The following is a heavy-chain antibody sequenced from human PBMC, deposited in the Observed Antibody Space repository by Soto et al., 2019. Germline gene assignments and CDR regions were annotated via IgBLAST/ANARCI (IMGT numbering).Heavy chain of an antibody. J-gene: IGHJ6*02. D-gene: IGHD4-17*01. V-gene: IGHV1-8*01. CDR2: MNPNSGNT. Sequence: QVQLVQSGAEVKKPGASVKVSCKASGYTFTSYDINWVRQATGQGLEWMGWMNPNSGNTGYAQKFQDRVTMTRNTSISTAYMELSSLRSEDTAVYYCAKSIRGLRGGRYYYGMDVWGQGTTVTVS. CDR3: AKSIRGLRGGRYYYGMDV. CDR1: GYTFTSYD.